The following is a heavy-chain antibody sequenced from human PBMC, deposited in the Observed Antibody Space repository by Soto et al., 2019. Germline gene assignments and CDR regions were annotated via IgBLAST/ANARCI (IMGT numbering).Heavy chain of an antibody. CDR3: ARGSGHSPHFDY. Sequence: ETLSLTCTVSGAAVNTGSYCWSWPRQPPGMGLEWLGNIFYSGTTNYHPSLKSRVTMSLHTSKNQFSLNLTSVTAADTAVYYCARGSGHSPHFDYWGQGTLVTVSS. J-gene: IGHJ4*02. CDR2: IFYSGTT. V-gene: IGHV4-61*01. CDR1: GAAVNTGSYC. D-gene: IGHD5-18*01.